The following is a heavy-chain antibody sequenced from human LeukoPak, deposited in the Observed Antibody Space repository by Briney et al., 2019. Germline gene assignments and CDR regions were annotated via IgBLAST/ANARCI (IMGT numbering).Heavy chain of an antibody. V-gene: IGHV4-59*01. J-gene: IGHJ4*02. CDR2: IYYSGST. D-gene: IGHD3-22*01. CDR3: ARWRYYDSSGYFDY. CDR1: GGSISSYY. Sequence: PSETLSLTCTVSGGSISSYYWSWIRQPPEKGLEWIGYIYYSGSTNYNPSLKSRVTISVDTSKNQFSLKLSPVTAADTAVYYCARWRYYDSSGYFDYWGQGTLVTVSS.